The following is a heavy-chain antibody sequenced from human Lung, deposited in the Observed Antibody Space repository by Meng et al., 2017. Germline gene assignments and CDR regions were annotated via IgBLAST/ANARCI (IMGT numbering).Heavy chain of an antibody. CDR2: NYYRSKWYN. CDR1: GDSVSANSAA. J-gene: IGHJ5*02. CDR3: ASGYGLPS. Sequence: VQLKQAGPGRVKPPQTLPPTCASSGDSVSANSAAWNWIRQSPSRGLEWLGRNYYRSKWYNDYAVSVKSRIIITPDTSKNQFSLQLNSVTPEDTAVYFCASGYGLPSWGQGTLVTVSS. V-gene: IGHV6-1*01. D-gene: IGHD5-18*01.